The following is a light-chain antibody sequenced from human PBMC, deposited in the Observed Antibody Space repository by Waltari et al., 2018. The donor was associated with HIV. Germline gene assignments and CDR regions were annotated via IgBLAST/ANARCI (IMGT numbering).Light chain of an antibody. Sequence: AIQMTQSPSSLSASVGDKVTITCRASQVVKSDLGWYQQRPGKAPNLLIYAVSSLQTGVPSRFSGSGSGTTFTLTISSLQPEDFATYYCLQDYNYPPTFCQGTKV. CDR3: LQDYNYPPT. CDR1: QVVKSD. V-gene: IGKV1-6*01. J-gene: IGKJ1*01. CDR2: AVS.